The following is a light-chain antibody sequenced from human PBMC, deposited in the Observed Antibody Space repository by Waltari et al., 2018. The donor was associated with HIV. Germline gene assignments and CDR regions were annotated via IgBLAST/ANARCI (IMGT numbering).Light chain of an antibody. CDR1: NSNLGNNY. Sequence: QSVLTQPPSVSAAPGQKVAISCSGGNSNLGNNYVSWYQQVPGKAPRLLIYDNEKRPPGIPDRFSASKAGVSATLGITGLQIVDEAEYYCGTWDSSLNLYVFGPGTTVAVL. V-gene: IGLV1-51*01. CDR3: GTWDSSLNLYV. J-gene: IGLJ1*01. CDR2: DNE.